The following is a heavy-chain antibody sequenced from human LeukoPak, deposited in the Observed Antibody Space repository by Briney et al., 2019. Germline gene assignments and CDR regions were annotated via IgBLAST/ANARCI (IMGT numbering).Heavy chain of an antibody. J-gene: IGHJ4*02. CDR2: ISSSGSTI. D-gene: IGHD3-22*01. CDR3: ARETDYYDSSGYSY. CDR1: GFTFSDYY. Sequence: GGSLRLFCAASGFTFSDYYMRWIRQAPGKGLEWVSYISSSGSTIYYADSVKGRFTISRDNAKNSLYLQMNSLRAEDTAVYYCARETDYYDSSGYSYWGQGTLVTVSS. V-gene: IGHV3-11*01.